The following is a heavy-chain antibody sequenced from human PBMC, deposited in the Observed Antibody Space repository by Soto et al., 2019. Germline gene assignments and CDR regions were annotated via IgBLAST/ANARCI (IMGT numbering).Heavy chain of an antibody. J-gene: IGHJ6*03. CDR1: GGSISSGSYY. CDR3: ARHKVNYHYYMDV. CDR2: IYDSGST. Sequence: QLQLQDSVPGLVKPPETLSLTGTVSGGSISSGSYYWGWIRQPPGKGLEWIGSIYDSGSTYYNPSLKRRVTTSVDTSKNPFPLKLTSVTGADTAVYYCARHKVNYHYYMDVWGKGTTVTVSS. V-gene: IGHV4-39*01.